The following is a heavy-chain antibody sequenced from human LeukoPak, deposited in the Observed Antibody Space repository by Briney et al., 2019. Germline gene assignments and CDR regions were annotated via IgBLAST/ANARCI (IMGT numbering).Heavy chain of an antibody. CDR2: ISAYDGNT. D-gene: IGHD3-3*01. CDR1: GYTFTRYG. CDR3: ARDQGTIFGESFDY. Sequence: ASVKVSCNASGYTFTRYGVTWVRQAPGQGLEWLGWISAYDGNTNYAQKLQGRVTMTTDTSTSTAYMELRSLRSDDTAVYYCARDQGTIFGESFDYWGQGTLVTVSS. V-gene: IGHV1-18*01. J-gene: IGHJ4*02.